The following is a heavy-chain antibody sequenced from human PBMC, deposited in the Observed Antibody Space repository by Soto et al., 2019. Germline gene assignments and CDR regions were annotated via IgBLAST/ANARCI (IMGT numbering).Heavy chain of an antibody. CDR2: IIPIFGTA. V-gene: IGHV1-69*06. Sequence: QVQLVQSGAEVKKPGSSVKVSCKASGGTFSSYAISWVRQAPGQGLEWMGGIIPIFGTANYAQKFQGRVTMTADKSTSTAYMELGSLGSEDTAVYYCARHRWGSSSSSGSYYGMVVWGQGTTVTVSS. J-gene: IGHJ6*02. CDR1: GGTFSSYA. CDR3: ARHRWGSSSSSGSYYGMVV. D-gene: IGHD6-6*01.